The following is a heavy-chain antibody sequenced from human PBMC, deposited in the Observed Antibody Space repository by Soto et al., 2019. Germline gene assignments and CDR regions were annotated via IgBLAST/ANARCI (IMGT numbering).Heavy chain of an antibody. CDR2: ISSSSSYI. V-gene: IGHV3-21*01. J-gene: IGHJ3*02. D-gene: IGHD3-10*01. Sequence: EVQLVESGGGLVKPGGSLRLSCAASGFTFSSYSMNWVRQAPGKGLEWVSSISSSSSYIYYADSVKGRFTISRDNAKNSLYLQMNSLRAEDTAVYYCAREYGSGSDAFDIWGQGTMVTVSS. CDR3: AREYGSGSDAFDI. CDR1: GFTFSSYS.